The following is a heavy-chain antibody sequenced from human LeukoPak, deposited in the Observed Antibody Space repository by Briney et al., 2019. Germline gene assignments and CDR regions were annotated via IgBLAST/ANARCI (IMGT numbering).Heavy chain of an antibody. CDR1: GLTFTDAW. Sequence: PGGSLRLSCAASGLTFTDAWMSWVRQGPGKGLEWVSGIGASGGSTYYADSVKGRFTISRDNAKNSLYLRMNSLRAEDTAVYYCARVGRAFDIWGQGTMVTVSS. CDR3: ARVGRAFDI. V-gene: IGHV3-11*04. J-gene: IGHJ3*02. CDR2: IGASGGST.